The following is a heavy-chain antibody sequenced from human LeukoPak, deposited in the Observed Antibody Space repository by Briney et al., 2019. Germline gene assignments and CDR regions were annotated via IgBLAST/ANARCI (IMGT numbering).Heavy chain of an antibody. CDR3: AREIRYFDWLVPYYFDY. CDR1: GGTFSSYA. J-gene: IGHJ4*02. D-gene: IGHD3-9*01. CDR2: IIPIFGTA. Sequence: SVKVSCKASGGTFSSYAISWVRQAPGQGLEWMGRIIPIFGTASYAQKFQGRVTITTDESTSTAYMELSSLRSEDTAVYYCAREIRYFDWLVPYYFDYWGQGTLVTVSS. V-gene: IGHV1-69*05.